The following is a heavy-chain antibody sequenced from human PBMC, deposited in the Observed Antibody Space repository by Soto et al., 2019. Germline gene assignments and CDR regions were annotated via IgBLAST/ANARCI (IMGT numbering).Heavy chain of an antibody. Sequence: ASVKVSCTASGYTFTSYGISWVRQAPGQGLEWMGWISAYNGNTNYAQKLQGRVTMTTDTSTSTAYMELRSLRSDDTAVYYCARRPSSSWYYYFDYWGQGTLVTVSS. J-gene: IGHJ4*02. CDR2: ISAYNGNT. CDR1: GYTFTSYG. CDR3: ARRPSSSWYYYFDY. V-gene: IGHV1-18*01. D-gene: IGHD6-13*01.